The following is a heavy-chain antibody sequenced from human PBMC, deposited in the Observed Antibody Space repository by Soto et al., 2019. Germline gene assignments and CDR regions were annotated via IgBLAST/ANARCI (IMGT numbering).Heavy chain of an antibody. J-gene: IGHJ4*02. CDR1: GYTFTGYY. CDR2: INPNSGGT. D-gene: IGHD3-3*01. V-gene: IGHV1-2*04. Sequence: KVSCKASGYTFTGYYMHWVRQAPGQGLEWMGWINPNSGGTNYAQKFQGWVTMTRDTSISTAYMELSRLRSDDTAVYYCARSLRFLEWLMVYWGQGTLVTVSS. CDR3: ARSLRFLEWLMVY.